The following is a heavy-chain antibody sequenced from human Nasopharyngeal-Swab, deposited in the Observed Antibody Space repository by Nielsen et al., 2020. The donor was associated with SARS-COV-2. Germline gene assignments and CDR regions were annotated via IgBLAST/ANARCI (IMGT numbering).Heavy chain of an antibody. J-gene: IGHJ4*02. CDR2: ISSSGSTI. Sequence: GSLVISLAASWLTFRDFYMGRVRQAPGKGLEWVSYISSSGSTIYYAASVKGRFTICRDNAKNSLYLQMNSLRAEDTAVYYCARYGGIQILTGYFDYWGPGTLVTVSS. D-gene: IGHD3-9*01. CDR1: WLTFRDFY. CDR3: ARYGGIQILTGYFDY. V-gene: IGHV3-11*04.